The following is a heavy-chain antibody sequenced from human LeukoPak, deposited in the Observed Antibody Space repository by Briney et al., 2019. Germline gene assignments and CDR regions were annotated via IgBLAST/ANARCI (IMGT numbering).Heavy chain of an antibody. V-gene: IGHV3-64D*09. J-gene: IGHJ4*02. Sequence: GSLRLSCSASGFTFSTSAMHWVRQAPGKGLEYVSSLGVNGISAYYADSVRGRFSISRDNSKGTLFLQMSSLRAEDTAVYYCVKGQEVVYTPTFDFWGQGTLVTVSS. CDR1: GFTFSTSA. CDR2: LGVNGISA. D-gene: IGHD2-8*02. CDR3: VKGQEVVYTPTFDF.